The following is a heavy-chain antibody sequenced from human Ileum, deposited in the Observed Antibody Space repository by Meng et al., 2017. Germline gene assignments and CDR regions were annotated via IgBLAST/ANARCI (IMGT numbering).Heavy chain of an antibody. CDR1: GGSISSGYYY. V-gene: IGHV4-30-4*01. CDR3: ARAPKYCTNAVCSRPLGS. J-gene: IGHJ4*02. CDR2: IYSNGTT. D-gene: IGHD2-8*01. Sequence: QVHLQESGPRLVKPSQTLSLTCTVSGGSISSGYYYWSWVRQSPGKGPAWIGYIYSNGTTYSHPSLRGRLMISIDTSKNQFSLKLSSVTAADTAVYYCARAPKYCTNAVCSRPLGSWGQGILV.